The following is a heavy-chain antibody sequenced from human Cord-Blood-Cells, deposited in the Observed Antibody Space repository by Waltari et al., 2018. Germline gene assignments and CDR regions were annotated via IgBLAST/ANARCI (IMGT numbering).Heavy chain of an antibody. Sequence: QVQLVQSGAEVKKPGSSVKVSCKASGGTFSSYAISWVRQAPGQGLEWMGGIIPIFGTANYAQKFQGRVTITADESTSTAYMELSSLRSEDTAVYYCARDLPSPIDGWGSNWYFDLWGRGTLVTVSS. CDR1: GGTFSSYA. CDR2: IIPIFGTA. CDR3: ARDLPSPIDGWGSNWYFDL. D-gene: IGHD7-27*01. J-gene: IGHJ2*01. V-gene: IGHV1-69*01.